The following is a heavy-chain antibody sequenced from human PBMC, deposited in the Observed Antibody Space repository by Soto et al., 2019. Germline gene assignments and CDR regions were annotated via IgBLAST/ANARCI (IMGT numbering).Heavy chain of an antibody. CDR1: GGSISSYY. J-gene: IGHJ4*02. D-gene: IGHD3-22*01. CDR3: AREDYYDSSGRFDY. Sequence: SETLSLTCTVSGGSISSYYWSWIRQPPGKGLEWIGYIYYSGSTNYNPSLKSRVTISVDTSKNQFSLKLSSVTAADTAVYYCAREDYYDSSGRFDYWGQGTLVNVAS. CDR2: IYYSGST. V-gene: IGHV4-59*01.